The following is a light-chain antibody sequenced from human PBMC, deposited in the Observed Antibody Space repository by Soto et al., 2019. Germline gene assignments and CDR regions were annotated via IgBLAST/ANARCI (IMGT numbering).Light chain of an antibody. V-gene: IGKV3-20*01. CDR2: GAS. CDR3: QQHGSSPIT. J-gene: IGKJ5*01. CDR1: QSVTSNY. Sequence: EIVLTQSPGTLSLSPGERATLSFVSSQSVTSNYLAWYQQKPGQAPRLLIFGASIRVKGIPDRFIGSGSGTDFTLTISRLEPEDFAVYYCQQHGSSPITFGQGTRLEIK.